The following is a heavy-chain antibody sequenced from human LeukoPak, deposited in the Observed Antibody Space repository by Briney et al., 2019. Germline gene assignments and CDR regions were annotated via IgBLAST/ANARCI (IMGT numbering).Heavy chain of an antibody. CDR1: GFTFSSYG. J-gene: IGHJ6*02. V-gene: IGHV3-33*01. CDR2: IWYDGSNK. CDR3: ARTPTYGFWSGYTLDV. Sequence: GRSLRLSCAASGFTFSSYGMHWVRQAPGKGLEWVAVIWYDGSNKYYADSVKGRFAVSRDDAKNSLYLQMDSLRAEDTAVYYCARTPTYGFWSGYTLDVWGQGTTVTVSS. D-gene: IGHD3-3*01.